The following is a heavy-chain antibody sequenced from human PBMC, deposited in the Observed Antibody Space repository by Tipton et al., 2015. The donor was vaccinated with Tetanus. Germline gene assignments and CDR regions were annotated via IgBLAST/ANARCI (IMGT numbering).Heavy chain of an antibody. CDR1: GFTFSDYY. CDR2: ISSSGSTI. CDR3: ARQVALDF. Sequence: SLRLSCAASGFTFSDYYMSWIRQAPGKGLEWVSYISSSGSTIYYADSVKGRFTVSRDNARNSLSLEMNSLRDDDTAVYFCARQVALDFWGQGALVAVSS. V-gene: IGHV3-11*04. J-gene: IGHJ4*02.